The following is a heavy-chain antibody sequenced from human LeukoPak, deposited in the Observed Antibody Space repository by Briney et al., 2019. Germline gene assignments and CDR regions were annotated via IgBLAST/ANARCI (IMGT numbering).Heavy chain of an antibody. Sequence: SETLSLTCTVSGGSISSYYWSWIRQPAGKGLEWIGYIYYSGSTNYNPSLKSRVAISVDTSKNQFSLKLSSVTAADTAVYYCARGYSSSFDYWGQGTLVTVSS. CDR1: GGSISSYY. J-gene: IGHJ4*02. V-gene: IGHV4-59*08. CDR3: ARGYSSSFDY. D-gene: IGHD6-13*01. CDR2: IYYSGST.